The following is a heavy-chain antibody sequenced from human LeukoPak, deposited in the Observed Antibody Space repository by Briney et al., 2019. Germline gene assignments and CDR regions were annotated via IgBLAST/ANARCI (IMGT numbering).Heavy chain of an antibody. J-gene: IGHJ4*02. D-gene: IGHD2-21*02. Sequence: GGSLRLSCTASGLSLSNYEIHWVRQAPGKGLEWVAFIRYDGNYNYYADIVKGRFTISRDDSKNTMFLQMTNLRPDDTAVYFCAKDRMTVFESWGQGTLVTVSS. CDR3: AKDRMTVFES. CDR2: IRYDGNYN. CDR1: GLSLSNYE. V-gene: IGHV3-30*02.